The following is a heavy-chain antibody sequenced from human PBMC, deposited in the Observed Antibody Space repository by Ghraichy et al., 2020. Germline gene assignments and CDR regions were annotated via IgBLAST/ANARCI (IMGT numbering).Heavy chain of an antibody. CDR3: ASSPGYCSGGSCPTGGY. CDR1: GYTFTSYD. V-gene: IGHV1-8*01. CDR2: MNPNSGNT. J-gene: IGHJ4*02. D-gene: IGHD2-15*01. Sequence: ASVKVSCKASGYTFTSYDINWVRQATGQGLEWMGWMNPNSGNTGYAQKFQGRVTMTRNTSISTAYMELSSLRSEDTAVYYCASSPGYCSGGSCPTGGYWGQGTLVTVSS.